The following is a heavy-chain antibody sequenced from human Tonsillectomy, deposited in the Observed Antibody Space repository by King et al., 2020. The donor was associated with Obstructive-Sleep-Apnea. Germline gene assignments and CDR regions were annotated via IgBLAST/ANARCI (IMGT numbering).Heavy chain of an antibody. CDR2: INPNSGGT. V-gene: IGHV1-2*02. Sequence: VQLVESGAEVKKPGASVKVSCKASGYTFAGYYMHWVRQAPGQGLEWMGWINPNSGGTNYAQKFQGRVTMTRDTSISTAYMELSRLRSDDTAVYYCARDLRAAAGTYHYSGMDVWGPGTTVTVSS. D-gene: IGHD6-13*01. J-gene: IGHJ6*02. CDR1: GYTFAGYY. CDR3: ARDLRAAAGTYHYSGMDV.